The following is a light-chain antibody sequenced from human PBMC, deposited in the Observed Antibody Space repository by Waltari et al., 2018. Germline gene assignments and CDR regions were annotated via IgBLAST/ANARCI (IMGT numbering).Light chain of an antibody. CDR1: SSDIGGYNY. Sequence: QAALTQPRSVSGSPGQSVTISCTGTSSDIGGYNYVSWYQQHPGTAPKLMIYEVSKRPSGVSDRFSCSKSGNTASLTISGLQAEDEADYYCSSYAGSNTGLFGGGTRLTVL. CDR3: SSYAGSNTGL. V-gene: IGLV2-11*01. J-gene: IGLJ2*01. CDR2: EVS.